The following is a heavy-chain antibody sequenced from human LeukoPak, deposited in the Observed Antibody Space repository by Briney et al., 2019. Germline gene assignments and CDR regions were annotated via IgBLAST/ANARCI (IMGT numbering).Heavy chain of an antibody. J-gene: IGHJ4*02. D-gene: IGHD6-13*01. CDR1: GYTFTGYY. CDR3: ARARIAAAAAFDY. CDR2: INPNSGGT. V-gene: IGHV1-2*04. Sequence: VASVKVSCKASGYTFTGYYMHWVRQAPGQGLEWMGWINPNSGGTNYAQKFQGWVTMTRDTSISTAYMELSRLRSDDTAVYYCARARIAAAAAFDYWGQGTLVTVSS.